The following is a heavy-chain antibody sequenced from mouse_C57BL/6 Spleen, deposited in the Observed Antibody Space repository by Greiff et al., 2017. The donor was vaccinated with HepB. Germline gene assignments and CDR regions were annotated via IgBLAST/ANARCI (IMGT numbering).Heavy chain of an antibody. Sequence: QVQLQQSGPELVKPGASVKISCKASGYAFSSSWMNWVKQRPGKGLEWIGRIYPGDGDTNYNGKFKGKATLTADKSSSTAYMQLSSLTSEDSAVYFCARRGDDYDAFPFAYWGQGTLVTVSA. CDR3: ARRGDDYDAFPFAY. J-gene: IGHJ3*01. V-gene: IGHV1-82*01. CDR2: IYPGDGDT. D-gene: IGHD2-4*01. CDR1: GYAFSSSW.